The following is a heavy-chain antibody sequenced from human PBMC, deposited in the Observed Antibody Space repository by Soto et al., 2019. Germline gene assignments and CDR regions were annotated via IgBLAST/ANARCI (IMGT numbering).Heavy chain of an antibody. CDR1: GFTFSSYR. V-gene: IGHV3-21*01. CDR3: ARDGGREMAYYYYYYGMDV. Sequence: GSLRLSCAASGFTFSSYRMNWVRQAPGKGLEWVSSISSSSSYIYYADSVKGRFTISRDNAKNSLYLQMNSLRAEDTAVYYCARDGGREMAYYYYYYGMDVWGQGTTVTVSS. J-gene: IGHJ6*02. CDR2: ISSSSSYI. D-gene: IGHD6-25*01.